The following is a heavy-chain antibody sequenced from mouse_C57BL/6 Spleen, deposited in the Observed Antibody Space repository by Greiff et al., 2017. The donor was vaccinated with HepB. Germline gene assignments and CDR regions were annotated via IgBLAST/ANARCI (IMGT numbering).Heavy chain of an antibody. CDR3: GRGTRSHELGFDC. J-gene: IGHJ2*01. CDR2: ISDGGSYT. D-gene: IGHD4-1*01. V-gene: IGHV5-4*03. Sequence: EVKLMESGGGLVKPGGSLKLSCAASGFTFSSYAMSWVRQTPEKRLEWVATISDGGSYTYYPDNVKGRFTISRDNAKNNLYLQMSHLKSEDTAMYYCGRGTRSHELGFDCWGQGATLTAAS. CDR1: GFTFSSYA.